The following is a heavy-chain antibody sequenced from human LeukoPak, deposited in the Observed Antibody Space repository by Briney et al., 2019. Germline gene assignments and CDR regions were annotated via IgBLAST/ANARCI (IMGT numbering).Heavy chain of an antibody. J-gene: IGHJ4*02. CDR1: GFTFSNYW. Sequence: GGSLRLSCAASGFTFSNYWMAWVRQAPGKGLEWVANIKEDGSEKYHADSLRGRFTISRDNAKNSLYLQLNSLRAEDTAIYFCANLLENYWGQGPLVTVSS. CDR3: ANLLENY. V-gene: IGHV3-7*01. CDR2: IKEDGSEK. D-gene: IGHD1-1*01.